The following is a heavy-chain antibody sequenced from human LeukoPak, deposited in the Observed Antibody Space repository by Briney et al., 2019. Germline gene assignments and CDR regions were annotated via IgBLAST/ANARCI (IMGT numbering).Heavy chain of an antibody. Sequence: GGSLRLSCAASGFSFSSKWMSWVRQAPGKGLEWVANINQDGTEKYYVDSLKGRFTISRDNAKNSLYLQMNSLRADDTAAYYCARVARYCSGGTCSWFDPWGQGTLVTVSS. CDR2: INQDGTEK. CDR1: GFSFSSKW. V-gene: IGHV3-7*01. J-gene: IGHJ5*02. D-gene: IGHD2-15*01. CDR3: ARVARYCSGGTCSWFDP.